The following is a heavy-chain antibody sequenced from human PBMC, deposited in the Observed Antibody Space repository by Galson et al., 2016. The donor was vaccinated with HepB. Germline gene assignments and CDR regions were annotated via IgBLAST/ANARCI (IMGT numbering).Heavy chain of an antibody. CDR2: IFNGDAT. Sequence: SLRLSCAASGFSVSGYSMSWARQAPGKGLEWVSAIFNGDATYYRESVKGRFTTSRDTSTNTLYLQMNNLRAEDTARYYCEGYSDPFELWGQGTMVTVSS. CDR1: GFSVSGYS. J-gene: IGHJ3*01. D-gene: IGHD3-22*01. V-gene: IGHV3-53*01. CDR3: EGYSDPFEL.